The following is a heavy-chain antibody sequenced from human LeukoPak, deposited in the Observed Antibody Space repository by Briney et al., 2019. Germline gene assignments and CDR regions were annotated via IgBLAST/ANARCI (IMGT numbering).Heavy chain of an antibody. CDR3: ARLGDSSGYPFDY. V-gene: IGHV4-39*01. J-gene: IGHJ4*02. Sequence: SETLSLTCTVSGGSISSSSYYWGWIRQPPGKGLEWIGSIYYSGSTYYNPSLKSRVTISVDTSKNQFPLKLSSVTAADTAVYYCARLGDSSGYPFDYWGQGTLVTVSS. D-gene: IGHD3-22*01. CDR2: IYYSGST. CDR1: GGSISSSSYY.